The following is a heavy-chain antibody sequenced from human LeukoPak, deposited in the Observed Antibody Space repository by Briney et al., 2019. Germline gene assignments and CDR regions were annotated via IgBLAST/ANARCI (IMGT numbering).Heavy chain of an antibody. CDR2: IRYDGSNK. CDR1: GFTFSSYG. D-gene: IGHD1-26*01. CDR3: ARQYSGSWPIGDY. J-gene: IGHJ4*02. Sequence: PGGSLRLSCAASGFTFSSYGMHWVRQAPGKGLEWVAFIRYDGSNKYYADSVKGRFTISRDNSKNTLYLQMNSLRAEDTAVYYCARQYSGSWPIGDYWGQGTLVTVSS. V-gene: IGHV3-30*02.